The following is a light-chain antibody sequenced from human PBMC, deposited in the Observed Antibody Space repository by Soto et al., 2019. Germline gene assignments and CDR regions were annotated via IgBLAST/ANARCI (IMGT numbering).Light chain of an antibody. Sequence: QSVLTQPPSVSGAPGQRVTISCTGSSSNIGAGYDVHWYQQLPGTAPKLLIYGNSNRPSGVPDRFSGSKSGTSASLANTGLQAEDEADYYCQSYDSSLSAVVVGGGTKVTVL. CDR2: GNS. CDR1: SSNIGAGYD. J-gene: IGLJ2*01. V-gene: IGLV1-40*01. CDR3: QSYDSSLSAVV.